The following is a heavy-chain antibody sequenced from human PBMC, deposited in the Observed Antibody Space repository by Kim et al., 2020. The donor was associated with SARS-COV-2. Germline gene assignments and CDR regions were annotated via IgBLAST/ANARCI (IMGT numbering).Heavy chain of an antibody. V-gene: IGHV3-30*03. CDR3: ATARTTGNSLDV. CDR2: MSSENDD. CDR1: RLSVVNRD. Sequence: GGSLRLSCVGSRLSVVNRDIHWVRQAPDKGLEWVARMSSENDDYYLDSVRGRFTVSRDFSKNTLSLQMSNLRPEDSAVYYCATARTTGNSLDVWGQGTKVTVS. J-gene: IGHJ6*02.